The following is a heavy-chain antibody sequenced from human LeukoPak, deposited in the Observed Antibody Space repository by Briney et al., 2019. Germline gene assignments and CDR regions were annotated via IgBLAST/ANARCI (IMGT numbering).Heavy chain of an antibody. CDR3: AKEPRSGSYDAFDI. CDR2: ISGSGGST. CDR1: GFSFSDYW. Sequence: GGSLRLSCGASGFSFSDYWMTWVRQAPGKGLEWVSAISGSGGSTYYADSVKGRFTISRDNSKNTLYLQMNSLRAEDTAVYYCAKEPRSGSYDAFDIWGQGTMVTVSS. V-gene: IGHV3-23*01. D-gene: IGHD1-26*01. J-gene: IGHJ3*02.